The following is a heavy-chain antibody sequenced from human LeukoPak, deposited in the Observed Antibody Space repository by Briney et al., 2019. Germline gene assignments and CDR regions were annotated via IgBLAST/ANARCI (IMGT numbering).Heavy chain of an antibody. V-gene: IGHV3-48*02. CDR3: ANYGPKPSSVDI. CDR2: ISSSSSTI. CDR1: GFTFSSYS. D-gene: IGHD4-17*01. J-gene: IGHJ3*02. Sequence: GGSLRLSCAAAGFTFSSYSMNWVRQAPGKGLEWVSYISSSSSTIHYADSVKGRFTISRDNAKNSLYLQMNSLRDEDTAVYYCANYGPKPSSVDIWGQGTMVTVSS.